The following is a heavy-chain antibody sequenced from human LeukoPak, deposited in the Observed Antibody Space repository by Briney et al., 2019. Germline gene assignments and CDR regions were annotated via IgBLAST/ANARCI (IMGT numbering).Heavy chain of an antibody. D-gene: IGHD3-9*01. J-gene: IGHJ5*02. CDR3: ARGPGGYFDPFDP. CDR1: GGSISSYY. V-gene: IGHV4-59*01. Sequence: PSETLSLTCTVSGGSISSYYWSWIRQPPGKGLEWIGYIYCSGSTNYNPSLKSRVTISVDTSKNQFSLKLSSVTAADTAVYYCARGPGGYFDPFDPWGQGTLVTVSS. CDR2: IYCSGST.